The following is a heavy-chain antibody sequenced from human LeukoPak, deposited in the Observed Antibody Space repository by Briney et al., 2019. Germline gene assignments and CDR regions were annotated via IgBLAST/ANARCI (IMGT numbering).Heavy chain of an antibody. CDR3: ARGGGNSMYYYYYYMDV. Sequence: PSETLSLTCAVYGGSFSGYYWSWIRQPPGKGLEWIGEINRSGSTNYNPSLKSRVTISVDTSKNQFSLKLSSVTAADTAVYYCARGGGNSMYYYYYYMDVWGKGTTVTVSS. J-gene: IGHJ6*03. D-gene: IGHD4-23*01. CDR2: INRSGST. CDR1: GGSFSGYY. V-gene: IGHV4-34*01.